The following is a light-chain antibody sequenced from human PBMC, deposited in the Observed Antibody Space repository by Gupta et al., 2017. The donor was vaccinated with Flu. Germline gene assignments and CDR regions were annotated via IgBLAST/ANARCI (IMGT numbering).Light chain of an antibody. V-gene: IGLV3-1*01. Sequence: SSALTQPPSVSVSPGQTASSTCSGDKLGDKYACWYQQKPGQSPVLVIYQDSKRPSGIPERFSGSKSGNTATLTISGTKEMDEADYYCQAGDSSTSWVFGGGTKLTVL. CDR2: QDS. CDR3: QAGDSSTSWV. CDR1: KLGDKY. J-gene: IGLJ3*02.